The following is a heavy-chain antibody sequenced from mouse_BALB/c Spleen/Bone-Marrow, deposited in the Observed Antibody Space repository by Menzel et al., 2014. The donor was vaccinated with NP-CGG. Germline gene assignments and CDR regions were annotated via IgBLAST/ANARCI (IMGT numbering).Heavy chain of an antibody. CDR2: IDPETGGT. Sequence: VQLQESGAELVRPGASVTLSCKASGYTFTDYEMHWVKQTPVHGLEWIGAIDPETGGTAYNQKFKGKATLTADKSSSTAYMELRSLTSEDSAVYYCTRGSSYVGYAMDYWGQGTSVTVSS. D-gene: IGHD1-1*01. CDR3: TRGSSYVGYAMDY. CDR1: GYTFTDYE. J-gene: IGHJ4*01. V-gene: IGHV1-15*01.